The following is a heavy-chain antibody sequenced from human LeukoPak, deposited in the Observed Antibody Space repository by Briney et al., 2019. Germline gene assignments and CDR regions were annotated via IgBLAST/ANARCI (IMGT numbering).Heavy chain of an antibody. CDR3: ARGVRFLEWFENAFDI. V-gene: IGHV1-69*05. Sequence: SVKVSCKASGGTFSSYAISWVRQAPGQGLEWMGGIIPIFGTANYAQKFQGRVTITTDESTSTAYMELSSLRSEDTAVYYCARGVRFLEWFENAFDIWGQGTMVTVSS. D-gene: IGHD3-3*01. J-gene: IGHJ3*02. CDR2: IIPIFGTA. CDR1: GGTFSSYA.